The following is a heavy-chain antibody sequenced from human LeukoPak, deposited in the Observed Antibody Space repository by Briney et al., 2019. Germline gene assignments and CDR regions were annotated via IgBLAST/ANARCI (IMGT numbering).Heavy chain of an antibody. V-gene: IGHV3-9*01. CDR2: ISWNSGSI. CDR1: GFTFDDYA. J-gene: IGHJ4*02. CDR3: AKDRYGSGSYLGPDY. Sequence: PGGSLRLSCAASGFTFDDYAMHWVRQAPGKGLEWVSGISWNSGSIGYADSVKGRFTISRDNAKNSLYLQMNSLRAEDTALYYCAKDRYGSGSYLGPDYWGQGTLVTVSS. D-gene: IGHD3-10*01.